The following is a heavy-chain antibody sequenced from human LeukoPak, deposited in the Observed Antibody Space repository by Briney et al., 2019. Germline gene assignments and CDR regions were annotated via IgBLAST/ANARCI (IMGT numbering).Heavy chain of an antibody. CDR1: GFTFSDYY. V-gene: IGHV3-11*04. D-gene: IGHD1-1*01. CDR2: ISSSGSTI. Sequence: GGSLRLSCAASGFTFSDYYMSWIRQAPGKGLEWVSYISSSGSTIYYADSVKGRFTISRGNAKNSLYLQMNSLRAEDTAVYYCAKPTSRTDAFDIWGQGTMVTVSS. CDR3: AKPTSRTDAFDI. J-gene: IGHJ3*02.